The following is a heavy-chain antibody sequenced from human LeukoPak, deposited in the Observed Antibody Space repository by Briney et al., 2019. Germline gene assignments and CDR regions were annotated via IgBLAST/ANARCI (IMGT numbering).Heavy chain of an antibody. CDR2: INSDGSST. J-gene: IGHJ4*02. Sequence: GGSLRHSCAASGFTFSSYWMHWVRHAPGKGLVWVSRINSDGSSTSYADSVKGRFTISRDNAKNTLYLQMNSLRAEDTAVYYCARDSVQRPYFDYWGQGTLVTVSS. CDR1: GFTFSSYW. CDR3: ARDSVQRPYFDY. V-gene: IGHV3-74*01. D-gene: IGHD6-6*01.